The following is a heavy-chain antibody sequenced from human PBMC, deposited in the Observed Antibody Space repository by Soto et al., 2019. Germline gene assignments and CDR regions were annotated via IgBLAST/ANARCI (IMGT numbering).Heavy chain of an antibody. J-gene: IGHJ4*02. CDR2: ISGTGGAA. V-gene: IGHV3-23*01. CDR3: AKPDQAVRGFDX. CDR1: GFTFGHSA. D-gene: IGHD3-10*01. Sequence: GGSLRLSCAASGFTFGHSAMSWVRQAPGKGLEWVYDISGTGGAAYYAHSVKGRFTISSDNSRNKLFLQMNSLRVDDTAIYHCAKPDQAVRGFDXWGLGSLVTGSX.